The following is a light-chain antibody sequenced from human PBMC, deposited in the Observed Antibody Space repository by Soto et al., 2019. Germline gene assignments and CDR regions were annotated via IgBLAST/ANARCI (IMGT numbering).Light chain of an antibody. J-gene: IGKJ2*01. V-gene: IGKV3-15*01. CDR2: GAF. Sequence: EIVMTQSPVTLSVSPGERATLSCRASQSVSTNLAWYQQKRGQAPRLLIYGAFARATGIPARFSGSGSGSGTEFTLTISSLQSEDFAIYYCQQYNDWPRTFGQGTKLEIK. CDR1: QSVSTN. CDR3: QQYNDWPRT.